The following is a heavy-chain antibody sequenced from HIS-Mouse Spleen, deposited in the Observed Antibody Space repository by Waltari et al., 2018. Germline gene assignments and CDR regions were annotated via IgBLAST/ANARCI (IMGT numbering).Heavy chain of an antibody. CDR1: GGSFSGYY. CDR3: ARGRCSGGSCYYFDY. CDR2: INHSGRT. J-gene: IGHJ4*02. D-gene: IGHD2-15*01. V-gene: IGHV4-34*01. Sequence: QVQLQQWGAGLLKPSETLSLTCAVYGGSFSGYYWSWIRQPPGKGMEWIGEINHSGRTNSNPSLKSRVTISVDTSKNQFSLKLSSVTAADTAVYYRARGRCSGGSCYYFDYWGQGTLVTVSS.